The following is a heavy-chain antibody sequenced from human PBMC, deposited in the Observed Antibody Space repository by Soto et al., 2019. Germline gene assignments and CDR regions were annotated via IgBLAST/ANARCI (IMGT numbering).Heavy chain of an antibody. CDR2: IYYSGST. CDR3: ARTQHDYGDLGIDY. J-gene: IGHJ4*02. D-gene: IGHD4-17*01. V-gene: IGHV4-39*01. Sequence: SETLSLTCTVSGGSISSSSYYWGWIRQPPGKGLEWIGSIYYSGSTYYNPSLKSRVTISVDTSKNQFSLKLSSVTAADTAVYYCARTQHDYGDLGIDYWGQGTLVTVSS. CDR1: GGSISSSSYY.